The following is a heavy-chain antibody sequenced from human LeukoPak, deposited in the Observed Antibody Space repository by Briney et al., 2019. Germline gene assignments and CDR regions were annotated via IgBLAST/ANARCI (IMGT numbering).Heavy chain of an antibody. V-gene: IGHV4-34*01. CDR2: INHSGST. CDR1: GGSFSGYY. Sequence: PETLSLTCAVYGGSFSGYYWSWIRQPPGKGLEWIGEINHSGSTNYNPSLKSRVTISVDTSKNQFSLKLSSVTAADTAVYYCARGRFHYDILTGLDYWGQGTLVTVSS. D-gene: IGHD3-9*01. CDR3: ARGRFHYDILTGLDY. J-gene: IGHJ4*02.